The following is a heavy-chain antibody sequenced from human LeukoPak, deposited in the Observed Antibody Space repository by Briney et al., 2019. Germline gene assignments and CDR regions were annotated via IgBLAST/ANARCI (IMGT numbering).Heavy chain of an antibody. V-gene: IGHV3-21*06. J-gene: IGHJ4*02. Sequence: GGSLRLSCAASGFTFSRFNMNWVRQAPGKGLEWVSFISLSGSYMYYADSVKGRFTITRDNARNSLYLQVDSLRAEDTAVYYCARENILEDTSTVDYWGQGTLVTVSS. D-gene: IGHD5-12*01. CDR3: ARENILEDTSTVDY. CDR2: ISLSGSYM. CDR1: GFTFSRFN.